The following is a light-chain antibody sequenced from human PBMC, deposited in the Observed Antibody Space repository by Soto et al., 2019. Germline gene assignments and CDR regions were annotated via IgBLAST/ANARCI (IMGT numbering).Light chain of an antibody. V-gene: IGLV2-18*02. CDR3: SSDRSSSHVV. CDR2: EVS. J-gene: IGLJ2*01. CDR1: SSDVGSYNR. Sequence: QSALTQPPSVSGSPGQSVTISCTGTSSDVGSYNRVSWYQQPPGTAPKLLIYEVSNRPSGVPDRFSGSKSGNTASLTISGLQAEDEADYSCSSDRSSSHVVFGGGTKLTVL.